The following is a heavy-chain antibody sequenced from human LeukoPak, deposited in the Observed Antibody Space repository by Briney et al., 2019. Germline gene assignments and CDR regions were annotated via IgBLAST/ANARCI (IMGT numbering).Heavy chain of an antibody. Sequence: PSETLSLTCTVSGGSIISYSSSTYYWSWIRQPPGKGLEWIAYIYNSGSTHYNPSLKSRVTISVDTSKKQFSLNLSSVTAADTAVYYCARGRMAVAGSYEYWGQGTLVTVSS. V-gene: IGHV4-61*05. CDR2: IYNSGST. D-gene: IGHD6-19*01. J-gene: IGHJ4*02. CDR1: GGSIISYSSSTYY. CDR3: ARGRMAVAGSYEY.